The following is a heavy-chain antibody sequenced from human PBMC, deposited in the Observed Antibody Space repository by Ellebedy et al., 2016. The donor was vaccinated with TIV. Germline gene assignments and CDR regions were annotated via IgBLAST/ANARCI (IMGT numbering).Heavy chain of an antibody. V-gene: IGHV3-7*03. Sequence: GESLKISCAASGFTFSYYWMSWVRQAPGKGLEWVANIKQDGSENYYLDSVRGRFTISRDTSKNTLYLQMNSLRVEDTAVYYCARDQGANCGDDCFSGWFDPWGQGTLVTVSS. CDR3: ARDQGANCGDDCFSGWFDP. CDR2: IKQDGSEN. J-gene: IGHJ5*02. CDR1: GFTFSYYW. D-gene: IGHD2-21*02.